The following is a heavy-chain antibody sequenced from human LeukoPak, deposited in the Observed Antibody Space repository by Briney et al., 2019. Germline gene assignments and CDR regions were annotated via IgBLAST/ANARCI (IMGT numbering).Heavy chain of an antibody. Sequence: GASVKVSCKASGGTFSSYAISWVRQAPGQGLEWMGGIIPIFGTANYAQKFQGRVTITADESTSTAYMELSSLRSDDTAVYYCARGGGWWLNFDYWGQGTLVTVSS. CDR1: GGTFSSYA. CDR3: ARGGGWWLNFDY. D-gene: IGHD2-15*01. CDR2: IIPIFGTA. V-gene: IGHV1-69*13. J-gene: IGHJ4*02.